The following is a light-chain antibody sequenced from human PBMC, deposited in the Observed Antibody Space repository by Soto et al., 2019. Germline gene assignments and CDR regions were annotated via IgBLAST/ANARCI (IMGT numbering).Light chain of an antibody. V-gene: IGLV1-44*01. CDR2: SNE. CDR3: EAWDASLNGYA. CDR1: SSNIGSNS. Sequence: QSVLTHLPSASRTPGQRCTISYSRSSSNIGSNSVNWYQQLPGTAPKLLIYSNERRPSGGPYRFSGPKSGTPASLANSEHQFVDEGDYYCEAWDASLNGYAFGTGTKVTVL. J-gene: IGLJ1*01.